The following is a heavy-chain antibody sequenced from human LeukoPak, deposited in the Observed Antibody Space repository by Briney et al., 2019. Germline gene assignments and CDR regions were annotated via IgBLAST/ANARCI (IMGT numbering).Heavy chain of an antibody. CDR3: AREEATVPRSYFDY. Sequence: TGGSLRLSCAASGFTFSSYAMHWVRQAPGKGLEWVAVISYDGSNKYYADSVKGRFTISRDNSKNTLYLQMNSLRAEDTAVYYCAREEATVPRSYFDYWGQGTLVTVSS. CDR2: ISYDGSNK. J-gene: IGHJ4*02. V-gene: IGHV3-30*04. CDR1: GFTFSSYA. D-gene: IGHD1-26*01.